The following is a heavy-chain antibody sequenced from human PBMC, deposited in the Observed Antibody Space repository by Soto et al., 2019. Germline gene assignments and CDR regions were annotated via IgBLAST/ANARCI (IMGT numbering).Heavy chain of an antibody. CDR1: GYTFTSYA. J-gene: IGHJ6*02. Sequence: EASVKVSFKASGYTFTSYAMHWVRQAPGQRLEWMGWINAGNGNTKYSQKFQGRVTITRDTSASTAYMELSSLRSEDTAVYYCARTRQVPLYYYGMDVWGQGTTVTVSS. V-gene: IGHV1-3*01. CDR2: INAGNGNT. CDR3: ARTRQVPLYYYGMDV.